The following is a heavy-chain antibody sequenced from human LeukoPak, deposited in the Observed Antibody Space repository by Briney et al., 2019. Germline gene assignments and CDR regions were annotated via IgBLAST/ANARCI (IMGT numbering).Heavy chain of an antibody. V-gene: IGHV1-2*02. CDR2: INPNSGGT. Sequence: ASVKVSCKASGYTFTGYYMHWVRQAPGQGLEWMGWINPNSGGTNYAQKFQGRVTMTRDTSISTAYMELSRLRSDDTAVYYCARDVAIATMVRGVSSRWFDPWGQGTLVTVSS. D-gene: IGHD3-10*01. CDR1: GYTFTGYY. J-gene: IGHJ5*02. CDR3: ARDVAIATMVRGVSSRWFDP.